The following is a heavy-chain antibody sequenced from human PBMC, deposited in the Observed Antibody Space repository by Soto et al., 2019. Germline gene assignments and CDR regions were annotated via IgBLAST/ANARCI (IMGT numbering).Heavy chain of an antibody. CDR2: IYYSGST. D-gene: IGHD1-20*01. CDR1: GGSISSGGYY. CDR3: SREEPITGSLDY. V-gene: IGHV4-31*03. J-gene: IGHJ4*02. Sequence: PSETRSLTCTVSGGSISSGGYYWSWIRQHPGKGLEWIGYIYYSGSTYYNPSLKSRVTISVDTSKNQYSLKLSSVTAADTAVYDWSREEPITGSLDYWGQGTLVTI.